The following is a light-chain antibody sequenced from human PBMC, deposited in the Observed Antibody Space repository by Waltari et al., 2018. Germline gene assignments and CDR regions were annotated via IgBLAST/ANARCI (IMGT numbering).Light chain of an antibody. Sequence: IVLTQSPATLSLSPGQRATLSCRASQSIDRDLGWYQHKPGQSPRLLIYDASDRATGVPARFSGSGSGTDFTRTISSLEPEDLAVYYCLQRFSWPRTFGQGTKLEI. CDR3: LQRFSWPRT. J-gene: IGKJ2*01. CDR1: QSIDRD. V-gene: IGKV3-11*01. CDR2: DAS.